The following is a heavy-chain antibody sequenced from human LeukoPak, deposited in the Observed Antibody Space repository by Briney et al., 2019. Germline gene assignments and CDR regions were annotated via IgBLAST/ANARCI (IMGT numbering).Heavy chain of an antibody. D-gene: IGHD1-1*01. V-gene: IGHV4-59*01. J-gene: IGHJ3*02. Sequence: SETLSLTCTVSGGSISSYYWSWFRQPPGEGLEWIGYISNSGSTNYNPSLKSRVTISVDTSKNQLSLKLTSVTAADTAVYHCVRLQPNTGEWAFDIWGQGTMVTVS. CDR2: ISNSGST. CDR3: VRLQPNTGEWAFDI. CDR1: GGSISSYY.